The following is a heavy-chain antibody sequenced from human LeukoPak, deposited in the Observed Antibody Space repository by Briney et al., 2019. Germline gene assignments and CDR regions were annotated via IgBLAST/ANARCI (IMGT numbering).Heavy chain of an antibody. Sequence: GGSLRLSCAASGFTFSSYGMHWVRQAPGKGLEWVAFIRYDGSNKYYADSVKGRFTISRDNSKNTLYLQMNSLRAEDTAVYYCAKDHTGYSSSLGYWGQGTLVTVSS. CDR2: IRYDGSNK. J-gene: IGHJ4*02. CDR1: GFTFSSYG. CDR3: AKDHTGYSSSLGY. D-gene: IGHD6-6*01. V-gene: IGHV3-30*02.